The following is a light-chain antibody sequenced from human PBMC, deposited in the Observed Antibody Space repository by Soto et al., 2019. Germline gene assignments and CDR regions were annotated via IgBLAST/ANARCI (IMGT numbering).Light chain of an antibody. CDR2: DVS. CDR1: SSDVGGYNY. J-gene: IGLJ2*01. CDR3: SSYTSSSTLV. Sequence: QSALTQPASVSGSPGQSITIYCTGTSSDVGGYNYVSWYQQHPGKAPKLMIYDVSNRPSGVSNRFSGSKSGNTDSLTISGLQAEDEADYYCSSYTSSSTLVFGGGTKLTVL. V-gene: IGLV2-14*01.